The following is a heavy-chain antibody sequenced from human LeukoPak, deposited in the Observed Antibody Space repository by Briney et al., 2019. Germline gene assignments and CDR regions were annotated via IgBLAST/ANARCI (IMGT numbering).Heavy chain of an antibody. CDR2: FDPDHDNI. CDR3: ATDLR. CDR1: GYTLSELL. Sequence: ASVKVSCKASGYTLSELLVHWVRQAPGKGLEWMGGFDPDHDNIIYAQKFKGRVTMTEDTSTDTAYMELSSLRSEDTAVYYCATDLRWGQGTLVTVSS. J-gene: IGHJ4*02. V-gene: IGHV1-24*01.